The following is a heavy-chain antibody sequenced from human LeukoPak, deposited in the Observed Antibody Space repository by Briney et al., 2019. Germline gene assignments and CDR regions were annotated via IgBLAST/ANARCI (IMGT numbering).Heavy chain of an antibody. V-gene: IGHV5-51*01. J-gene: IGHJ4*02. CDR2: IYPGDSDT. Sequence: GESLKISFKGSGYSFTSYWIGWVRQMPGKGLELMGIIYPGDSDTRYSPSFQGQVTISADKSISTAYLQWSSLKASDTAMYYCARNRFAGSGSYEGFDYWGQGTLVTVSS. CDR1: GYSFTSYW. D-gene: IGHD1-26*01. CDR3: ARNRFAGSGSYEGFDY.